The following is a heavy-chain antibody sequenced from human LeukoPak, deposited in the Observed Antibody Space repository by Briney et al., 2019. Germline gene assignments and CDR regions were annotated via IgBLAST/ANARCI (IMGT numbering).Heavy chain of an antibody. J-gene: IGHJ4*02. V-gene: IGHV3-48*03. D-gene: IGHD6-19*01. CDR1: GSTFSCYE. CDR3: ARSTGYSSGWYYY. CDR2: ISSSGSTI. Sequence: GGSLTLCCAASGSTFSCYEMNWVRQAPGKGLEWVSYISSSGSTIYYADSVKGRFTISRDNAKNSLYLQMNSLRAEDTAVYYCARSTGYSSGWYYYWGQGTLVTVSS.